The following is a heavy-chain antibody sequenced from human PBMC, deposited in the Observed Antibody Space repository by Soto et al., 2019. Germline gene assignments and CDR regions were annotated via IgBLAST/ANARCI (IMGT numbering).Heavy chain of an antibody. CDR1: GFTFSSYA. D-gene: IGHD6-6*01. CDR2: ISGSGGST. Sequence: GGSLRLSCAASGFTFSSYAMSWVRQAPGKGLEWVSAISGSGGSTYYADSVKGRFTISRDNSKNTLYLQMNSLRAEDTAVYYCATLAPIIIAARRRDFDYWGQGTLVTVSS. V-gene: IGHV3-23*01. J-gene: IGHJ4*02. CDR3: ATLAPIIIAARRRDFDY.